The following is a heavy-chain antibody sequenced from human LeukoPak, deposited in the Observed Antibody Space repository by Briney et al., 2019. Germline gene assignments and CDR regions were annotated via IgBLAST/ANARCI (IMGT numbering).Heavy chain of an antibody. J-gene: IGHJ4*02. CDR3: AKSNGVDRNGYNSDYFDY. V-gene: IGHV3-23*01. CDR2: ISGSGGTT. D-gene: IGHD5-24*01. Sequence: GGSLRLSCAASGFPFTAYTMSWVRQAPGKGLAWVSAISGSGGTTYYADSVKGRFTISRDNSMNMLYLQMNSLRAEDTAIYYCAKSNGVDRNGYNSDYFDYWGQGTLVTVSS. CDR1: GFPFTAYT.